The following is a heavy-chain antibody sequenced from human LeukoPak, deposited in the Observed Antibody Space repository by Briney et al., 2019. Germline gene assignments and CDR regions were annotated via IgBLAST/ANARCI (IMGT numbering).Heavy chain of an antibody. CDR2: ISSSSSYI. D-gene: IGHD3-9*01. J-gene: IGHJ4*02. CDR1: GFTFSSYS. CDR3: AKSADYDILTGFDY. V-gene: IGHV3-21*04. Sequence: GGSLRLSCAASGFTFSSYSMNWVRQAPGKGLEWVSSISSSSSYIYYADSVRGRFTISRDNAKNSLYLQMNSLRAEDTALYYCAKSADYDILTGFDYWGQGTLVTVSS.